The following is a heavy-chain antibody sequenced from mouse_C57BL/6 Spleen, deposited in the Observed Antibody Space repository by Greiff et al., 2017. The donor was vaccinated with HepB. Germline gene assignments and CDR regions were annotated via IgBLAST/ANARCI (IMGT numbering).Heavy chain of an antibody. V-gene: IGHV1-64*01. CDR3: ARSYYYGSRRDAMDY. CDR2: IHPNSGST. CDR1: GYTFTSYW. D-gene: IGHD1-1*01. J-gene: IGHJ4*01. Sequence: QVQLQQPGAELVKPGASVKLSCKASGYTFTSYWMHWVKQRPGQGLEWIGMIHPNSGSTNYNEKFKSKATLTVDKSSSTAYMQLSSLTSEDSAVYYCARSYYYGSRRDAMDYWGQGTSVTVSS.